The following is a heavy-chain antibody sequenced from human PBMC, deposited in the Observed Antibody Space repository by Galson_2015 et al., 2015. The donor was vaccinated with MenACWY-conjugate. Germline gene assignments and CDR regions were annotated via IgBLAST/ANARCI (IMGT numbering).Heavy chain of an antibody. D-gene: IGHD6-6*01. J-gene: IGHJ4*02. V-gene: IGHV3-48*04. CDR2: ISSSSSTI. CDR1: GFTFSSYR. CDR3: ARSTRDRGSSSGTFDY. Sequence: SLRLSCAASGFTFSSYRMNWVRQAPGKGLEWVSYISSSSSTIYYADSVKGRFTISRDNAKNSLYLQMNSLRAEDTAVYYCARSTRDRGSSSGTFDYWGQGTLVTVSS.